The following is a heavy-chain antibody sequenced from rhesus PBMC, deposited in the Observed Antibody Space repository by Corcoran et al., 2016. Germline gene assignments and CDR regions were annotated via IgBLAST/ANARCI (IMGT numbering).Heavy chain of an antibody. CDR2: ISNDGIKK. J-gene: IGHJ4*01. Sequence: EVQLVESGGGLVQPGRSLRLSCAASGFTFSSYGMHWFRQAPGKGLEWVAVISNDGIKKYYADSVKDRFTISRENAKNMLYLQMNNLKWEDTAVYYCARDLGGELFDYWGQGFLVTVSS. CDR3: ARDLGGELFDY. V-gene: IGHV3-54*02. CDR1: GFTFSSYG. D-gene: IGHD6-37*01.